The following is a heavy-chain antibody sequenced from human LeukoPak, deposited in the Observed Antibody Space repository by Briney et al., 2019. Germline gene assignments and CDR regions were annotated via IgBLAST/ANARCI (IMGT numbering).Heavy chain of an antibody. CDR2: INPNSGGT. J-gene: IGHJ3*02. CDR1: GYTFTGYY. Sequence: ASVKVSCKASGYTFTGYYMHWVRQAPGQGLEWMGRINPNSGGTNYAQKFQGTVTMTRDTSISTAYMELSRLRSDDTAVYYCARRPPPPYCSGGSCYSVGAFDIWGQGTMVTVSS. CDR3: ARRPPPPYCSGGSCYSVGAFDI. D-gene: IGHD2-15*01. V-gene: IGHV1-2*06.